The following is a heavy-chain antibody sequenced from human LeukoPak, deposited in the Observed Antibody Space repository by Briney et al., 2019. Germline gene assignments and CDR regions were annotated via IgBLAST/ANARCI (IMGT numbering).Heavy chain of an antibody. Sequence: PSETLSLTCTVSGGSISSYYWSWIRQPAEKGLEWIGRIYTSGSTNYNPSLKSRVTMSVDTSKNQFSLKLSSVTAADTAVYYCGMVAATNYYYGMDVWGQGTTVTVSS. CDR1: GGSISSYY. V-gene: IGHV4-4*07. CDR3: GMVAATNYYYGMDV. CDR2: IYTSGST. J-gene: IGHJ6*02. D-gene: IGHD2-15*01.